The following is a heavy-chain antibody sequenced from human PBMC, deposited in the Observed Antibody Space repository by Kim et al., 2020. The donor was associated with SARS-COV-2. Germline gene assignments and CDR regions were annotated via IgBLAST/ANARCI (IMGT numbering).Heavy chain of an antibody. D-gene: IGHD2-2*01. CDR3: ARRALGYCSSTSCHNAFDI. V-gene: IGHV4-59*08. J-gene: IGHJ3*02. Sequence: KSRVTISVDTSKNPFSLKLSSVTSADTAVYYCARRALGYCSSTSCHNAFDIWGQGTMVTVSS.